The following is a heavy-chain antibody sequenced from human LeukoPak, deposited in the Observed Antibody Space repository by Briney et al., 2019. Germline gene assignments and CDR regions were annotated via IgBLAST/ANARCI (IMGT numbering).Heavy chain of an antibody. Sequence: GGSLRLSCAASGFSFTTYWMSWVRQAPGKGLEWVANIKQDGTEKYYVDSVKGRFTISRDNAKNSLYLQMNSLRVDDTAVYDCAKLAKYFYGSETYYLFEHWGQGTPVTASS. CDR3: AKLAKYFYGSETYYLFEH. V-gene: IGHV3-7*01. D-gene: IGHD3-10*01. J-gene: IGHJ4*02. CDR2: IKQDGTEK. CDR1: GFSFTTYW.